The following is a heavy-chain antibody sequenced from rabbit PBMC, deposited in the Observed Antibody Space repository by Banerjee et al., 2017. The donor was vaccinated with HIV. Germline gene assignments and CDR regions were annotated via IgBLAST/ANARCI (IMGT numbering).Heavy chain of an antibody. CDR2: IYTGGSETI. Sequence: QEQLVESGGGLVQPEGSLTLTCTASGFYFSGDYWSCWVRQAPGKGLEWIACIYTGGSETIYYADWAKGRFTISKTSSTTVTLQMTSLTAADTATYFCARDGGDGDWDLWGPGTLVTVS. CDR3: ARDGGDGDWDL. J-gene: IGHJ6*01. D-gene: IGHD2-1*01. CDR1: GFYFSGDYW. V-gene: IGHV1S45*01.